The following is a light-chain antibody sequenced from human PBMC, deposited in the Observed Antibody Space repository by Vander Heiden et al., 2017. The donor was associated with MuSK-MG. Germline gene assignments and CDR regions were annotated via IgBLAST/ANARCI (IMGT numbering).Light chain of an antibody. Sequence: EIVLTQSPGHLSLSPGERATLSCRASQSVSSSYLAWYQQKPGQAPRLLIYGASSRATGIPDRFSGSGSGTDFTLTISRLEPEDFAVYYCQQYGRSPPTFGQGTKVEIK. CDR3: QQYGRSPPT. V-gene: IGKV3-20*01. J-gene: IGKJ1*01. CDR2: GAS. CDR1: QSVSSSY.